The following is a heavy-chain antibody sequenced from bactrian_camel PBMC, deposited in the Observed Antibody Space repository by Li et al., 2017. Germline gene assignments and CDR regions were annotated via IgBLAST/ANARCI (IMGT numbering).Heavy chain of an antibody. CDR2: LYTANGRT. D-gene: IGHD5*01. CDR3: GAGVPGHWFGY. V-gene: IGHV3S6*01. J-gene: IGHJ6*01. CDR1: GFTFANKW. Sequence: HVQLVESGGGLVQPGGSLRLSCAVSGFTFANKWMHWVRQAPGKGLEWVASLYTANGRTNYADAVKGRFTISTDNAKNTLYLQLNSLKIEDTAMYYCGAGVPGHWFGYWGQGTQVTVSS.